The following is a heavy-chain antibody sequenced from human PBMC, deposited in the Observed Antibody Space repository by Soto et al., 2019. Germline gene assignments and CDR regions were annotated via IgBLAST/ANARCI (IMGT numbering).Heavy chain of an antibody. Sequence: GGSLRLSCAASGFTFSSYSMNWVRQAPGKGLEWVSSISSSSSYIYYADSVKGRFTISRDNAKNSLYLQTNSLRAEDTAVYYCARASSGWFGIENYYYGMDVWGQGTTVTVSS. V-gene: IGHV3-21*01. D-gene: IGHD6-19*01. CDR1: GFTFSSYS. J-gene: IGHJ6*02. CDR3: ARASSGWFGIENYYYGMDV. CDR2: ISSSSSYI.